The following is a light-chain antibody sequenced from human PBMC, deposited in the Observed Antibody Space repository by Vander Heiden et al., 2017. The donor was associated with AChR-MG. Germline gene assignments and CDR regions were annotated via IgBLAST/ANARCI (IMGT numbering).Light chain of an antibody. CDR1: QDISNY. Sequence: DIQMTQSPSSLSASVGDRVTITCQASQDISNYLNWYQQKPGKAPKLLIYDASKLETGVPSRFSGSGSGTDFTFTISILHPEDVATYYCQQYDTLAQAFGQGTKVEIK. CDR2: DAS. CDR3: QQYDTLAQA. V-gene: IGKV1-33*01. J-gene: IGKJ1*01.